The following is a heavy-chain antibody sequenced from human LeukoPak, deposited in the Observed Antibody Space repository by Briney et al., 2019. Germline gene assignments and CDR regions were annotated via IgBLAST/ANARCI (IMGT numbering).Heavy chain of an antibody. J-gene: IGHJ4*02. V-gene: IGHV3-23*01. CDR2: ISRSGDST. D-gene: IGHD2-8*02. Sequence: GGSLRLSCAASGFTFSSYAMSWVRQAPGKGLEWVSVISRSGDSTYYADSMKGRFTISRDNSKNTLHLQMNSLRAEDTAVYYCARGPGGYFDYWGQGTLVTVSS. CDR3: ARGPGGYFDY. CDR1: GFTFSSYA.